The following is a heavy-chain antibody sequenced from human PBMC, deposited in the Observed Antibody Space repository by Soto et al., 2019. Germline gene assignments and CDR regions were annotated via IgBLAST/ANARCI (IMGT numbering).Heavy chain of an antibody. J-gene: IGHJ3*02. CDR1: GYTFTGYY. D-gene: IGHD3-22*01. Sequence: ASVKVSCKASGYTFTGYYMHWVRQAPGQGLEWMGWINPNSGGTNYAQKFQGRVTMTRDTSISTAYMELSRLRSDDTAVHYCARDSHYYDSSAFDIWGHGTLVTVSS. CDR2: INPNSGGT. CDR3: ARDSHYYDSSAFDI. V-gene: IGHV1-2*02.